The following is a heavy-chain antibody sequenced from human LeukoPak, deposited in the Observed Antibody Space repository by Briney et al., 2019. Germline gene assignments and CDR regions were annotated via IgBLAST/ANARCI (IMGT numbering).Heavy chain of an antibody. CDR3: ARYSSSWETYYFDN. CDR1: GFTFDDYG. D-gene: IGHD6-13*01. J-gene: IGHJ4*02. V-gene: IGHV3-20*04. Sequence: GGSLRLSCAASGFTFDDYGMSWVRQAPGKGLEWVSGTDWKGGSTAYGDSVKGRFTISRDNAKNSLYLQMNSPRAEDTALYYCARYSSSWETYYFDNWGQGTLVTVSS. CDR2: TDWKGGST.